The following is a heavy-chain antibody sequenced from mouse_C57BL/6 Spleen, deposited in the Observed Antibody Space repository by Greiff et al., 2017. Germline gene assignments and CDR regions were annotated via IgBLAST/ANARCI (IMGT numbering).Heavy chain of an antibody. V-gene: IGHV1-54*01. Sequence: QVQLQQSGAELVRPGTSVKLSCKASGYAFTNYLLEWVKQRPGQGLEWIGVINPGSGGPNYNEKFKGKATVTADKSSSTAYMQLSCLTSEDSAVYFGASDYAWFAYWGQGTLVTVSA. CDR3: ASDYAWFAY. CDR2: INPGSGGP. D-gene: IGHD2-4*01. CDR1: GYAFTNYL. J-gene: IGHJ3*01.